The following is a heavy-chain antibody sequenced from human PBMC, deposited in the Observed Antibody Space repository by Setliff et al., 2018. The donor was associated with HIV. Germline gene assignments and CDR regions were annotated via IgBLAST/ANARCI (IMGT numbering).Heavy chain of an antibody. V-gene: IGHV4-4*07. CDR1: GDSINTHY. CDR2: TSSSGPT. Sequence: KPSETLSLTCTVSGDSINTHYWSWLQQPAGKRLEWIGRTSSSGPTNPAFKSRVTMSEDTSRNQVSLKLTSVTAADSAIYYCARDGEYFDQWGQGVMVTVSS. CDR3: ARDGEYFDQ. J-gene: IGHJ4*02.